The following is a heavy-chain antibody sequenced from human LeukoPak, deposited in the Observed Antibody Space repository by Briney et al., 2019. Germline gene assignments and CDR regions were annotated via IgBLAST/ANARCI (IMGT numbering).Heavy chain of an antibody. CDR2: INHSGST. V-gene: IGHV4-34*01. CDR3: ARALVGSGSYYERALGY. Sequence: SETLSLTCAVYGGSFSGYYWSWIRQPPGKGLEWIGEINHSGSTNYNPSLKGRVTISVDTSKNQFSLKLSSVTAADTAVYYCARALVGSGSYYERALGYWGQGTLVTVSS. J-gene: IGHJ4*02. D-gene: IGHD3-10*01. CDR1: GGSFSGYY.